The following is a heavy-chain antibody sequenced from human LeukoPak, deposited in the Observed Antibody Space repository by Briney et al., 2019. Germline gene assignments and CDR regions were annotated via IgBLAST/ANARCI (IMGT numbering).Heavy chain of an antibody. V-gene: IGHV3-48*03. J-gene: IGHJ6*04. CDR1: GFTFSSYE. CDR2: ISSSGSTI. Sequence: GGSLRLSCAASGFTFSSYEMNWVRQAPGKGLEWVSYISSSGSTIHYADSVKGRFTISRDNAKNSLYLQMNSLRAEDTAVYYCARDLGYCTSTSCYSLYGMDVWGKGTTVTVFS. D-gene: IGHD2-2*02. CDR3: ARDLGYCTSTSCYSLYGMDV.